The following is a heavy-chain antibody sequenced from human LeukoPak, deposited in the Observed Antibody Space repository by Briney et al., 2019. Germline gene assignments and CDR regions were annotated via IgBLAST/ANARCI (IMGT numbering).Heavy chain of an antibody. J-gene: IGHJ4*02. CDR1: GGSISSGSYY. CDR2: IYTSGST. D-gene: IGHD3-10*01. V-gene: IGHV4-61*02. Sequence: SETLSLTCTVSGGSISSGSYYWSWIRQPAGKGLEWIGRIYTSGSTNYNPSLKSRVTISADTSKNHFSLKLTSVTAADTAVYYCARDQTYSGSGIYTYFDYWGQGILVTVSS. CDR3: ARDQTYSGSGIYTYFDY.